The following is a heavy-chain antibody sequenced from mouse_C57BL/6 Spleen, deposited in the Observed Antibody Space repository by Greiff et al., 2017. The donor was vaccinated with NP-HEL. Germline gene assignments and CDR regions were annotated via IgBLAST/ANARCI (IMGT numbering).Heavy chain of an antibody. CDR2: IDPNSGGT. D-gene: IGHD3-2*02. CDR1: GYTFTSYW. V-gene: IGHV1-72*01. J-gene: IGHJ4*01. CDR3: ARMDSSGDYARDY. Sequence: VQLQESGAELVKPGASVKLSCKASGYTFTSYWMHWVKQRPGRGLEWIGRIDPNSGGTKYNEKFKSKATLTVDKPSSTAYMQLSSLTSEDSAVYYCARMDSSGDYARDYWGQGTSVTVSS.